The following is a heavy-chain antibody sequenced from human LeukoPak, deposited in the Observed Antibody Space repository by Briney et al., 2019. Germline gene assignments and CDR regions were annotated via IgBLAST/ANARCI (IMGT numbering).Heavy chain of an antibody. D-gene: IGHD4-23*01. J-gene: IGHJ4*02. CDR3: AKDPTTVVTPYYFDY. V-gene: IGHV3-23*01. CDR1: GFTFSNYG. Sequence: GGSLRLSCAASGFTFSNYGMHWVRQAPGKGLEWVSVISGSGGSTYYADSMKGRFTISRDNSENTLYLQMNSLRAEDTAVYYCAKDPTTVVTPYYFDYWGQGTLVTVSS. CDR2: ISGSGGST.